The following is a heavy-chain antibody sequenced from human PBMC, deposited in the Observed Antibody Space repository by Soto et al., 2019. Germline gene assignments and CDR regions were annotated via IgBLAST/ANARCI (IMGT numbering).Heavy chain of an antibody. D-gene: IGHD1-7*01. CDR1: GGSISSGDYY. Sequence: QVQLQESGPVLVKPSQTLSLTCTVSGGSISSGDYYWSWIRQPPGKGLEWIGYIYYRGSTYYNPSLKSRVTIPVDTSKNQFSLKLSYVTAADTAVYYCARVRYNWNYAPTFDYWGQGTLVTVSS. J-gene: IGHJ4*02. CDR3: ARVRYNWNYAPTFDY. V-gene: IGHV4-30-4*01. CDR2: IYYRGST.